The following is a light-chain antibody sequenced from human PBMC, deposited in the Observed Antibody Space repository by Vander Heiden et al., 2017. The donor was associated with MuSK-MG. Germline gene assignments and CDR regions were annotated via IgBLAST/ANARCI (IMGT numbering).Light chain of an antibody. J-gene: IGLJ3*02. V-gene: IGLV3-1*01. Sequence: SYEVTQQRVVSGSPGQTASITCSGDKLGDKYACWYQQKPGQSPVLVIYQDSKRPSGIPECFSGADSGNTATLTIGETQAMAESDYYCQAWDSSTLVFGGGTKLTVL. CDR2: QDS. CDR3: QAWDSSTLV. CDR1: KLGDKY.